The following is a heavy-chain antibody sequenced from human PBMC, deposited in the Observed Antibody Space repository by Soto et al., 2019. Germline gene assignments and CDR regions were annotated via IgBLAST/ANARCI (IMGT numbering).Heavy chain of an antibody. CDR3: ARDLGSGYVTEAFEI. J-gene: IGHJ3*02. Sequence: QVQLVQSGAEVKKPGASVKVSCKASGYTFTSYAIHWVRQAPGQRLEWMGWINAGNGDTKYSQKIQGRVTITRDTSASTAYMELSSLRSEDTAVYYCARDLGSGYVTEAFEIWGQGTMVTVSS. V-gene: IGHV1-3*01. CDR1: GYTFTSYA. CDR2: INAGNGDT. D-gene: IGHD3-3*01.